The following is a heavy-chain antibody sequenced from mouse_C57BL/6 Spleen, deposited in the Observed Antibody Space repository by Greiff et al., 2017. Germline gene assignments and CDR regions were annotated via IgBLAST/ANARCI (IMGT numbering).Heavy chain of an antibody. CDR1: GYTFTSYD. V-gene: IGHV1-85*01. CDR2: IYPRDGST. Sequence: VHLVESGPELVKPGASVKLSCKASGYTFTSYDINWVKQRPGQGLEWIGWIYPRDGSTKYNEKFKGKATLTVDTSSSTAYMELHSLTSEDSAVYFCAKDNYYGTVYAMDYWGQGTSVTVSS. J-gene: IGHJ4*01. D-gene: IGHD1-1*01. CDR3: AKDNYYGTVYAMDY.